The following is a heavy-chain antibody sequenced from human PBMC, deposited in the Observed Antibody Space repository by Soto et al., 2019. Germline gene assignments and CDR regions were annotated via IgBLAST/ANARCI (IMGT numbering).Heavy chain of an antibody. D-gene: IGHD6-6*01. V-gene: IGHV1-18*01. CDR3: SRGTSIPASGDY. J-gene: IGHJ4*01. Sequence: QVPLVQSGADVKKPGASVKVSCKASGYTFTNYGINWVRQAPGQGLEWLGWVSAYNGERRYAQRVQARVIMTTDTSTTTAYMELRSLRSDDTAVYYCSRGTSIPASGDYWGQGTLVTVSS. CDR1: GYTFTNYG. CDR2: VSAYNGER.